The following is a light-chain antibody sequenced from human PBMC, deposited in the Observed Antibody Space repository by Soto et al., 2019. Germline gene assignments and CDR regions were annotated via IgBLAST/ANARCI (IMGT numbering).Light chain of an antibody. V-gene: IGKV3-15*01. Sequence: EIVMTQSPATLSVSPGERATLSCRASQSVSSNLAWYQQKPGQAPRLLIYGASTSATGIPARFSGSGSGTEFTLTFSSLQSEDFAVFYCQQYDNWPITFGQGTRLEIK. CDR2: GAS. CDR3: QQYDNWPIT. CDR1: QSVSSN. J-gene: IGKJ5*01.